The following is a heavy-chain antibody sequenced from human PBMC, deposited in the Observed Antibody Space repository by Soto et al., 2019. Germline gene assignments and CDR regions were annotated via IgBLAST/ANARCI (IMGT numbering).Heavy chain of an antibody. Sequence: QITLKESGPTLVKPTQTLTLTCTFSGFSLSTGGVGVGWIRQPPGKALEWLALIYWDDDKRYSPSLKSRLTIPKDTSKNQVVLTMTNMDPVDTGTYYCAHSRCGGDCLQSYSSHYYYGMDVWGQGTTVTVSS. CDR1: GFSLSTGGVG. D-gene: IGHD2-21*02. V-gene: IGHV2-5*02. CDR3: AHSRCGGDCLQSYSSHYYYGMDV. J-gene: IGHJ6*02. CDR2: IYWDDDK.